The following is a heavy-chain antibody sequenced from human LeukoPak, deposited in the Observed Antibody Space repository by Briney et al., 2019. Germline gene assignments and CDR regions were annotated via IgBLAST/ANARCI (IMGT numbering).Heavy chain of an antibody. V-gene: IGHV4-34*01. Sequence: SETLSLTCAVYGGSFSGYYWSWIRQPPGKGLEWIGEINHSGSTNYNPSLKSRVTISVDTSKNQFSLKLSSVTAADTAIYYCAILSYGDSDRFFDYWGQGTLVTVSP. CDR1: GGSFSGYY. CDR2: INHSGST. CDR3: AILSYGDSDRFFDY. J-gene: IGHJ4*02. D-gene: IGHD4-17*01.